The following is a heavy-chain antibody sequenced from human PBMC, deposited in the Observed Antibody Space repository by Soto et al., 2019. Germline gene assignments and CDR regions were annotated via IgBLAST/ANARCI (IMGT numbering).Heavy chain of an antibody. Sequence: PSETLSLTCTVSGGSISSYYWSWIRQPPGKGLEWIGYIYYSGSTNYNPSLKSRVTISVDTSKNQFSLKLSSVTAADTAVYYCARERDGSSWSSAESLQYWGQGTLVTVSS. CDR1: GGSISSYY. J-gene: IGHJ1*01. V-gene: IGHV4-59*01. D-gene: IGHD6-13*01. CDR3: ARERDGSSWSSAESLQY. CDR2: IYYSGST.